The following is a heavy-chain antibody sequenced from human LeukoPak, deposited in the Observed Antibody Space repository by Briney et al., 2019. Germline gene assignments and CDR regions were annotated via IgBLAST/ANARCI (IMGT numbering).Heavy chain of an antibody. CDR2: ISYSGST. Sequence: SETLSLTCTVSGGSIDSNDYYWTWIRQPPGKGLEWIGYISYSGSTYYNPSLKSRVTISVATSKNQYSLKLSSVTAADTAVYYCARRTDFWSGYCFWGQGTLVTVSS. V-gene: IGHV4-30-4*01. J-gene: IGHJ4*02. CDR1: GGSIDSNDYY. CDR3: ARRTDFWSGYCF. D-gene: IGHD3-3*01.